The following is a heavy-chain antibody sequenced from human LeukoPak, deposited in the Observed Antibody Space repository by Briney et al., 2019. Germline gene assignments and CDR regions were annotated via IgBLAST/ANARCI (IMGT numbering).Heavy chain of an antibody. CDR3: ARVGYSYGTTYHY. V-gene: IGHV1-2*02. Sequence: ASVKVSCKASGYTFTGYYMHWVRQAPGQGLEWMGWINPNSGGTNYAQKFQGRVTMTRDTSISTAYMELSRLRSDDTAVYYCARVGYSYGTTYHYWGQGTLVTVSS. D-gene: IGHD5-18*01. CDR1: GYTFTGYY. CDR2: INPNSGGT. J-gene: IGHJ4*02.